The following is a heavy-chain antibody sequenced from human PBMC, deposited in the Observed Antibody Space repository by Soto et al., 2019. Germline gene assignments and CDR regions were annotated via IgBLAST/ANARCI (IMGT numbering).Heavy chain of an antibody. D-gene: IGHD6-19*01. CDR1: GFTFTSSA. CDR2: IVVGSGNT. V-gene: IGHV1-58*01. J-gene: IGHJ4*02. CDR3: ARTYISGWPHTAIYLDY. Sequence: GASVKVSCKASGFTFTSSAVQWVRQARGQRLEWIGWIVVGSGNTNYAQKFQERVTITRDMSTSTAYMELSSLRSEDTAVYYCARTYISGWPHTAIYLDYWGQGTLVTVSS.